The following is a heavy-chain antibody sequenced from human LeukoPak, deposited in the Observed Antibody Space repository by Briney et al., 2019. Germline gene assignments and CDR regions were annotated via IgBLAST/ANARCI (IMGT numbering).Heavy chain of an antibody. CDR2: ISYVGPNK. J-gene: IGHJ3*02. V-gene: IGHV3-30*04. D-gene: IGHD3-22*01. CDR1: GFTFSNYA. Sequence: PGGSLRLSCAASGFTFSNYAMHWVHQAPGKGLEWVAVISYVGPNKKYADSVKGRFTISRDNSKNTLYLQMNSLRAEDTAVYYCARATYYYDSSGYQIWGQGTMVTVSS. CDR3: ARATYYYDSSGYQI.